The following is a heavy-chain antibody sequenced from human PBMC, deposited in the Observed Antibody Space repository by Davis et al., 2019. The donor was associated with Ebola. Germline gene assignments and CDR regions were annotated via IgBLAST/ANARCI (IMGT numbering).Heavy chain of an antibody. J-gene: IGHJ1*01. D-gene: IGHD2/OR15-2a*01. Sequence: SVKVSCKASGGTFSSYAISWVRQAPGQGLEWMGGIIPIFGTANYAQKFQGRVTITADESTSTAYMELSSLRSEDTAVYYCAREEYPGRDFQHWGQGTLVTVSS. CDR2: IIPIFGTA. V-gene: IGHV1-69*13. CDR1: GGTFSSYA. CDR3: AREEYPGRDFQH.